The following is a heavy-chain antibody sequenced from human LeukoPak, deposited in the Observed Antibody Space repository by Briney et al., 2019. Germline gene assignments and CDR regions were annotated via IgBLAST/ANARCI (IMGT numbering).Heavy chain of an antibody. D-gene: IGHD4-17*01. V-gene: IGHV3-53*01. CDR1: GFTVSSNY. CDR2: IYSGGST. Sequence: PGGSLRLSCAASGFTVSSNYMSWVRQAPGKGLEWVSVIYSGGSTYYADSVKGRFTISRDNSKNTLYLQMNSLRAEDTAVYYCAKYTVTTVEYYFDYWGQGTLVTVSS. CDR3: AKYTVTTVEYYFDY. J-gene: IGHJ4*02.